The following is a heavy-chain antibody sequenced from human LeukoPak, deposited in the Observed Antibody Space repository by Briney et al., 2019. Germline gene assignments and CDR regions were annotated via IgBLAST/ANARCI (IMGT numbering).Heavy chain of an antibody. CDR2: INHSGST. D-gene: IGHD6-6*01. CDR3: ARGQEYSSPQRAGNWFDP. J-gene: IGHJ5*02. Sequence: PSETLSLTCAVYGGSFSGYYWSWIRQPPGKGLERIGEINHSGSTNYNPSLKSRVTISVDTSKNQFSLKLSSVTAADTAVYYCARGQEYSSPQRAGNWFDPWGQGTLVTVSS. V-gene: IGHV4-34*01. CDR1: GGSFSGYY.